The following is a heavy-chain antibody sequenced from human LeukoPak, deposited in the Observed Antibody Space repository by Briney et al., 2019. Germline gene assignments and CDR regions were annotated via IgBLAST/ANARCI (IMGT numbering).Heavy chain of an antibody. Sequence: TLSLTCTVSGGSISSGTYYWSWIRQPAGKGLEWIGRIYTSGSTNYNPSLKSRVTISVDTSKNQFSLKLSSVTAADTAVYYCAIMITFGGVIVRDHWGQGTLVTVSS. CDR3: AIMITFGGVIVRDH. J-gene: IGHJ4*02. D-gene: IGHD3-16*02. CDR2: IYTSGST. V-gene: IGHV4-61*02. CDR1: GGSISSGTYY.